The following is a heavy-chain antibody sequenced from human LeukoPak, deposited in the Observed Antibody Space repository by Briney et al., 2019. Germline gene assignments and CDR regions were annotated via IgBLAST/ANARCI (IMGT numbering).Heavy chain of an antibody. V-gene: IGHV3-48*04. Sequence: PGGSLRLSCAASGFTFSSYSMNWVRQAPGKGLEWVSYISSSSSTIYYADSVKGRFTNSRDNAKNSLYLQMNSLRAEDTAVYYCARSTRRDSEIALAEYFQHWGQGTLVTVSS. J-gene: IGHJ1*01. D-gene: IGHD1-26*01. CDR1: GFTFSSYS. CDR3: ARSTRRDSEIALAEYFQH. CDR2: ISSSSSTI.